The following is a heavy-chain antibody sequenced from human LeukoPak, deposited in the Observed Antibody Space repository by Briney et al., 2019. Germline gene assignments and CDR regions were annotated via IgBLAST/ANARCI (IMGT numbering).Heavy chain of an antibody. V-gene: IGHV4-39*01. CDR1: SGSFSSSSYF. CDR2: INYSGTT. D-gene: IGHD3-10*01. CDR3: AVQWGAVQLWGD. Sequence: SETLSLTCTVSSGSFSSSSYFCGWIRQSPGMGLEWIATINYSGTTYYNPSLKSRVTTSVDTSRNQFSLKLTSVTAADTAVYYCAVQWGAVQLWGDRGQGALVTVSS. J-gene: IGHJ4*01.